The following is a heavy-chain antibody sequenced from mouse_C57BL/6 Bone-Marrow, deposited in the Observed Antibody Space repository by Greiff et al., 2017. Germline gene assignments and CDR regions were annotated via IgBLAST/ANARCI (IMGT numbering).Heavy chain of an antibody. J-gene: IGHJ2*01. D-gene: IGHD2-5*01. CDR2: ISSGGDYI. CDR3: TRGGGSYYSNSFDY. CDR1: GFTFSSYA. V-gene: IGHV5-9-1*02. Sequence: EVKLVESGEGLVKPGGSLKLSCAASGFTFSSYAMSWVRQTPEKRLEWVAYISSGGDYIYYADTVKGRFTISRDNARNTLYLQMSSLKSEDTAMYYCTRGGGSYYSNSFDYWGQGTTLTVSS.